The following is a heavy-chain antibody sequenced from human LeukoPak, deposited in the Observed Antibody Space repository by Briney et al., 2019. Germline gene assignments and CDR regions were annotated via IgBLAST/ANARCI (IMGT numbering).Heavy chain of an antibody. Sequence: AGTSLRLSCAASGFTFSNYAMSWVRQAPGKGLEWVSSISGSAITTYYADSVKGRFAISRDNSKNTLYLQMTSLSAEDTAVYYCAKDQRFGDLDDYRGQGTLVTVSS. CDR1: GFTFSNYA. CDR2: ISGSAITT. CDR3: AKDQRFGDLDDY. D-gene: IGHD3-10*01. V-gene: IGHV3-23*01. J-gene: IGHJ4*02.